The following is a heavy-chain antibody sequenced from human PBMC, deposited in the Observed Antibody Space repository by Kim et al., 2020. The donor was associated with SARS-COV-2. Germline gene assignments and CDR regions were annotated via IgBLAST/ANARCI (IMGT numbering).Heavy chain of an antibody. D-gene: IGHD5-18*01. J-gene: IGHJ6*02. Sequence: ASVKVSCKASGYTFTSYDINWVRQATGQGLEWMGWMNPNSGNTGYAQKFQGRVTMTRDTSISTAYMELSSLRSEDTAVYYCARVPIGNTAMDIFSFGLVGYYYGMDVWGQGTTVTVSS. CDR2: MNPNSGNT. CDR1: GYTFTSYD. V-gene: IGHV1-8*01. CDR3: ARVPIGNTAMDIFSFGLVGYYYGMDV.